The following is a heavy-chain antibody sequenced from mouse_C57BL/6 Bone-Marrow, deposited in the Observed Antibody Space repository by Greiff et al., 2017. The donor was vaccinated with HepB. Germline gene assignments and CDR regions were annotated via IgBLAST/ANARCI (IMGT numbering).Heavy chain of an antibody. J-gene: IGHJ3*01. V-gene: IGHV5-17*01. D-gene: IGHD1-1*01. CDR3: ARGAGSSFAY. CDR1: GFTFSDYG. Sequence: VQLKESGGGLVKPGGSLKLSCAASGFTFSDYGMHWVRQAPEKGLEWVAYISSGSSTIYYADTVKGRFTISRDNAKNTLFLQMTSLRSEDTAMYYCARGAGSSFAYWGQGTLVTVSA. CDR2: ISSGSSTI.